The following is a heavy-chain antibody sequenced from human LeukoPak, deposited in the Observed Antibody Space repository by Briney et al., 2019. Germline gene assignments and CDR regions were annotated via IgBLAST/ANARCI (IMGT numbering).Heavy chain of an antibody. J-gene: IGHJ4*02. V-gene: IGHV1-69*04. D-gene: IGHD3-22*01. CDR3: AREEYYYDSSGYYPHYYFDY. Sequence: ASVKASCKASGGTFSSYAISWVRQAPGQGLEWMGRIIPILGIANYAQKFQGRVTITADKSTSTAYMELSSLRSEDTAVYYCAREEYYYDSSGYYPHYYFDYWGQGTLVTVSS. CDR1: GGTFSSYA. CDR2: IIPILGIA.